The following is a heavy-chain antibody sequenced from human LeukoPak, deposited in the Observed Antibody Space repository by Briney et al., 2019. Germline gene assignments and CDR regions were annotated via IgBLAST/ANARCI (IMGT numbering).Heavy chain of an antibody. CDR2: INGRDRRT. CDR3: ARGEAFAFDM. V-gene: IGHV3-23*01. CDR1: GFTFRNYA. Sequence: PGGSLRLSCAAPGFTFRNYAMGWVRQAPGKGLEWVSSINGRDRRTYYADSVRGRFSISSDNSKNTLFLQMNSLRAEDTAVYYCARGEAFAFDMWGQGTMVTVSS. J-gene: IGHJ3*02.